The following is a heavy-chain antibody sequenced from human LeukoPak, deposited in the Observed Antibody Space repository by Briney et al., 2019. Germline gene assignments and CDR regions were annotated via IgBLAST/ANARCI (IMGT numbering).Heavy chain of an antibody. V-gene: IGHV4-39*07. CDR3: ARALGYCSGGSYYSGQGIDY. CDR2: IYYSGST. Sequence: SETLSLTCTVSGGSISSSSYYWGWIRQPPGKGLEWIGSIYYSGSTNYNPSLKSRATISVDTSKNHFSLKLSSVTAADTAVYYCARALGYCSGGSYYSGQGIDYWGQGTLVTVSS. J-gene: IGHJ4*02. CDR1: GGSISSSSYY. D-gene: IGHD2-15*01.